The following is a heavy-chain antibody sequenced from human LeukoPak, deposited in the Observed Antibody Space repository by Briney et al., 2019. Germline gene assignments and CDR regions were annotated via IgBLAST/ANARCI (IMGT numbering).Heavy chain of an antibody. J-gene: IGHJ3*02. D-gene: IGHD5-12*01. CDR2: IYYSGST. Sequence: SETLSLTCTVSGGSISSYYWNWIRQPPGKGLEWIGYIYYSGSTNYNPSLKSRVTISVDTSKNQFSLKLSSVTAADTAVYYCARDRRWLRFHGFDIWGQGTMVTVSS. CDR1: GGSISSYY. V-gene: IGHV4-59*12. CDR3: ARDRRWLRFHGFDI.